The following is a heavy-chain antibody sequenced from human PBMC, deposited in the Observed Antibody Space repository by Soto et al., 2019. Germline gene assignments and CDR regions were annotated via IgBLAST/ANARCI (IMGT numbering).Heavy chain of an antibody. CDR1: GFPFSSYA. D-gene: IGHD2-15*01. CDR2: ISGSGGST. V-gene: IGHV3-23*01. J-gene: IGHJ2*01. Sequence: PGGSLRLSCAASGFPFSSYAVSWVRQAPGKGLEWVSAISGSGGSTYYADSVKGRFTISRDNSKNTLYLQMNSLRAEDTAVYYCAKVSRYCSGGSCYWSWYFDLWGRGTLVTVSS. CDR3: AKVSRYCSGGSCYWSWYFDL.